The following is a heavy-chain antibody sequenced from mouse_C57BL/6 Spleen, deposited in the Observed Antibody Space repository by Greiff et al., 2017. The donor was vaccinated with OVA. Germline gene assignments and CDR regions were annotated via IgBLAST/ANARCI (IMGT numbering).Heavy chain of an antibody. CDR2: IYPGVGDT. V-gene: IGHV1-82*01. J-gene: IGHJ3*01. Sequence: QVQLQQSGPELVKPGASVKISCKASGYAFSSSWMNWVKQRPGKGLEWIGRIYPGVGDTNYNGKFKGKATLTADKSSSTAYMQLSSLTSEDSAVYFCARLDYSNYGVFAYWGQGTLVTVSA. D-gene: IGHD2-5*01. CDR1: GYAFSSSW. CDR3: ARLDYSNYGVFAY.